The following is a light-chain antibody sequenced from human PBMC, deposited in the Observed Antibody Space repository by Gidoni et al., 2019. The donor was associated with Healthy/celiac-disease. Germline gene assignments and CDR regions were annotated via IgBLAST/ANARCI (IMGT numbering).Light chain of an antibody. CDR2: GAS. CDR1: QRVSSSY. V-gene: IGKV3-20*01. Sequence: EIVLTQSPGTLSLSPGERATRSCRASQRVSSSYLAWYQQKPGQAPRRLIYGASRRATGIPDRLSGSGSGTDFTLTISRLEPEDFAVYYCQQYGSSPLTFGGGTKVEIK. CDR3: QQYGSSPLT. J-gene: IGKJ4*01.